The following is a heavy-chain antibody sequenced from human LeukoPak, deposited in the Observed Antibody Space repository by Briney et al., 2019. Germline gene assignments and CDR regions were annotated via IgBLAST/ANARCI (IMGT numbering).Heavy chain of an antibody. CDR1: GFTFSSYA. V-gene: IGHV3-30-3*01. Sequence: GGSLRLSCAASGFTFSSYAMHWVRQAPGKGLEWVAVISYDGGNKYYADSVKGRFTISRDNSKNTLYLQMNSLRAEDTAVYYCARRESDDGMDVWGQGTTVTVSS. CDR2: ISYDGGNK. J-gene: IGHJ6*02. CDR3: ARRESDDGMDV. D-gene: IGHD3-10*01.